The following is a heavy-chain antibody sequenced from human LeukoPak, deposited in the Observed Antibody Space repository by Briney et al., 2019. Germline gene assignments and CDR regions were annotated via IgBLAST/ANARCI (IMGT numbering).Heavy chain of an antibody. V-gene: IGHV3-7*03. CDR1: GFTFSSYW. J-gene: IGHJ4*02. CDR3: ARNYYGVPYYFDY. CDR2: IKQDGSEK. D-gene: IGHD3-10*01. Sequence: GGSLRLSCAASGFTFSSYWMSWVRQAPGKGLEWVANIKQDGSEKYYVDSVKGRFTISRDNAKNSLYLQTNSLRAEDTAVYYCARNYYGVPYYFDYWGQRTLVTVSS.